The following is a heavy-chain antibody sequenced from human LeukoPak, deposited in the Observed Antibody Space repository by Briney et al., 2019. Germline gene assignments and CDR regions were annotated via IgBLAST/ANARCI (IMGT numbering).Heavy chain of an antibody. V-gene: IGHV3-30*18. Sequence: GGSLRLSCAASGFTFSSYGMHWVRQAPGKGLEWVAVISYDGSNKYYADSVKGRFTISRDNSKNTLYLQMNSLRAEDTAVYYCAKGGKTAMAHFDYWGQGTLVTVSS. CDR1: GFTFSSYG. J-gene: IGHJ4*02. D-gene: IGHD5-18*01. CDR3: AKGGKTAMAHFDY. CDR2: ISYDGSNK.